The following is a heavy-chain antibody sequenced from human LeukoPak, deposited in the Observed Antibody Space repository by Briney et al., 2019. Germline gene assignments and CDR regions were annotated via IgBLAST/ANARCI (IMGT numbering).Heavy chain of an antibody. V-gene: IGHV3-30*18. CDR2: ISYDGSNK. D-gene: IGHD3-22*01. J-gene: IGHJ4*02. CDR1: GFTFSSYG. Sequence: PGRSLRLSCAASGFTFSSYGMHWVRRAPGKGLEWVAVISYDGSNKYYADSVKGRFTISRDNSKNTLYLQMNSLRAEDTAVYYCAKGWDYYDSSGTFDYWGQGTLVTVSS. CDR3: AKGWDYYDSSGTFDY.